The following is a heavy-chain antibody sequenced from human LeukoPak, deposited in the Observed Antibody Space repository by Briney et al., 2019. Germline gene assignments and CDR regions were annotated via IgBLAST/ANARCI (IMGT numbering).Heavy chain of an antibody. CDR2: FYVGGAT. CDR3: AKDPFGELLNWFDP. Sequence: GGSLRLSCAVSGFSVTNNYMSWVRQAPGKGLEWVSVFYVGGATYYADSVKGRFTISRDNSENTLYLQMKSLRAEDTAVYYCAKDPFGELLNWFDPWGQGTLVTVSS. J-gene: IGHJ5*02. V-gene: IGHV3-53*01. D-gene: IGHD3-10*01. CDR1: GFSVTNNY.